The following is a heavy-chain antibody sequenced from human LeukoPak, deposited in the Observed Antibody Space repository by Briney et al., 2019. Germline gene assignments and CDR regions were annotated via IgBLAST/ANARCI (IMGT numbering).Heavy chain of an antibody. CDR3: ARDYALYYGMDV. J-gene: IGHJ6*02. D-gene: IGHD3-16*01. CDR2: IYYSGST. CDR1: GGSISSGDYY. V-gene: IGHV4-30-4*01. Sequence: SETLSLTCTVSGGSISSGDYYWSWIRQPPGKGLEWIGYIYYSGSTYYNLSLKSRVTISVDTSKNQFSLKLSSVTAADTAVYYCARDYALYYGMDVWGQGTTVTVSS.